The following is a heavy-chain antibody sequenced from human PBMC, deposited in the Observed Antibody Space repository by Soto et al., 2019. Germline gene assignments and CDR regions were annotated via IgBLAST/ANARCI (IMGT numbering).Heavy chain of an antibody. V-gene: IGHV1-3*01. CDR2: INAGNGNT. CDR1: GYTFTSYA. Sequence: ASVKVSCKASGYTFTSYAMHWVRQAPGQRLEWMGWINAGNGNTKYSQKFQGRVTITRDTSASTAYMELSSLRSEDTAVYYCARVAFVQGYYFYYMDVWGKGTTVTVSS. J-gene: IGHJ6*03. D-gene: IGHD2-8*01. CDR3: ARVAFVQGYYFYYMDV.